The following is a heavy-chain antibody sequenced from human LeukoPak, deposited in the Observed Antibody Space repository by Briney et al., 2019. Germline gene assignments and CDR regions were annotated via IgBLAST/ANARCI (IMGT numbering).Heavy chain of an antibody. J-gene: IGHJ4*02. D-gene: IGHD3-10*01. CDR2: IIPIFGTA. CDR3: ARQTMVRGVMSDY. Sequence: SVKVSCKASGGTFSSYAISWVRQAPGQGLEWMGRIIPIFGTANYAQKFQGRVTITTDESTSTAYMELSSLRSEDTAVYYYARQTMVRGVMSDYWGQGTLVTVSS. CDR1: GGTFSSYA. V-gene: IGHV1-69*05.